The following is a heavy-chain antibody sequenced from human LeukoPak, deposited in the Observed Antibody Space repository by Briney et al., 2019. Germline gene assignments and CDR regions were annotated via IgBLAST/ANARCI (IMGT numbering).Heavy chain of an antibody. V-gene: IGHV3-21*01. Sequence: KPGGSLRLSCAASGFTFSTYSMNWVRQAPGKGLEWVSSISSTSSYIYYADSVKGRFTISRDNAQKSLYLQMNSLRAEDTAVYYCARVGYSSGWYFDYWGQGTLVTVSS. CDR1: GFTFSTYS. J-gene: IGHJ4*02. CDR3: ARVGYSSGWYFDY. D-gene: IGHD6-19*01. CDR2: ISSTSSYI.